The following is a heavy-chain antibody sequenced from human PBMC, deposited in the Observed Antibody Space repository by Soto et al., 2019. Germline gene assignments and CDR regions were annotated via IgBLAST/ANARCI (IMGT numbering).Heavy chain of an antibody. CDR2: TYYRSKWEI. D-gene: IGHD2-8*01. J-gene: IGHJ5*01. CDR1: GDSVSTKSAT. Sequence: QVQLQQSGPGLVKPSQTLSLTCAISGDSVSTKSATWDWIRQSPSRGLEWLGRTYYRSKWEIDYAVSVKGXXTXNXXTSNNQLSLQLNSVTPDDTAVYYCARLIGNSWLDSWGQGVLVTVSS. CDR3: ARLIGNSWLDS. V-gene: IGHV6-1*01.